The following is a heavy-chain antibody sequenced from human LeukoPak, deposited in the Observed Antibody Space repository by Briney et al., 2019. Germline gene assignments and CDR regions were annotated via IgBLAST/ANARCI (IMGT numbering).Heavy chain of an antibody. CDR1: GFTFSS. D-gene: IGHD6-13*01. CDR3: AKDVQSSSWYYFDY. CDR2: ISGSGGST. V-gene: IGHV3-23*01. J-gene: IGHJ4*02. Sequence: GGSLRLSCAASGFTFSSMTWVRQAPGKGLEWVSSISGSGGSTYYADSVKGRFTISRDNSKNTLYLQVNSLRAEDTPVYYCAKDVQSSSWYYFDYWGQGTLVTVSS.